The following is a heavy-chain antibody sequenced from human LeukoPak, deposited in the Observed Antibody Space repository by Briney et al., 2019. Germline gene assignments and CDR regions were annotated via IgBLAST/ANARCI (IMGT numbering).Heavy chain of an antibody. D-gene: IGHD3-10*01. CDR3: ARDHDLFGSGSYSAPVDF. CDR1: GFTFSNYA. CDR2: ISYDGRNK. V-gene: IGHV3-30*04. J-gene: IGHJ4*02. Sequence: PGGSLRLSCAASGFTFSNYAMHWVRQAPGKGLEWVAVISYDGRNKYYADSVKGRITISRDDSKNTLYLEMNSLRADDTAFYYCARDHDLFGSGSYSAPVDFWGQGTLVTVSS.